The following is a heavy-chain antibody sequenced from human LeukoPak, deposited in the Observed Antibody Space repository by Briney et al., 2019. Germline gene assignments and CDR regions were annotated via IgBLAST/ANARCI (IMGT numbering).Heavy chain of an antibody. CDR2: ISYDGSNK. D-gene: IGHD2-21*02. Sequence: PGRSLRLSCAASGFTFSSYAMHWVRQAPGKGLEWVAVISYDGSNKYYADSVKGRFTISRDNSKNTLYLQMNSLRAEDTAVYYCARAPRGYSYGYGPLAYCGGDCYSFDYWGQGTLVTVSS. CDR1: GFTFSSYA. CDR3: ARAPRGYSYGYGPLAYCGGDCYSFDY. V-gene: IGHV3-30-3*01. J-gene: IGHJ4*02.